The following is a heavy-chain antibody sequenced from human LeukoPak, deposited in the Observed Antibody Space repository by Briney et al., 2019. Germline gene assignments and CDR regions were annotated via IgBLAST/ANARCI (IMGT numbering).Heavy chain of an antibody. CDR2: INHSGST. D-gene: IGHD6-6*01. J-gene: IGHJ4*02. Sequence: SETLSLTCAVYGGSFSGYYWSWIRQPPGKRLEWIGEINHSGSTNYNPSLKSRVTISVDTSKNQFSLKLSSVTAADTAVYYCARGRRIAARPFDYRGQGTLVTVSS. V-gene: IGHV4-34*01. CDR1: GGSFSGYY. CDR3: ARGRRIAARPFDY.